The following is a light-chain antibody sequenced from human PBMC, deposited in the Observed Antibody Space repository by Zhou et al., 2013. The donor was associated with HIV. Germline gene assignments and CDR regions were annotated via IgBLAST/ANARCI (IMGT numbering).Light chain of an antibody. CDR1: QSLLHSNGYNY. J-gene: IGKJ1*01. CDR2: LGS. V-gene: IGKV2-28*01. CDR3: MQALQTPPWT. Sequence: DIVMTQSPLSLPVTPGEPASISCRSSQSLLHSNGYNYLHWYLQKPGQSPQLLIYLGSNRASGVPDRFSGSGSGTHFTLKISRVEAEDVGVYYCMQALQTPPWTFGQGTKVEIK.